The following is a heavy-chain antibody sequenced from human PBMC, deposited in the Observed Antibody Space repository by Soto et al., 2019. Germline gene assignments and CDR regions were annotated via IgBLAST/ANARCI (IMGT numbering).Heavy chain of an antibody. CDR2: IIPISGTT. Sequence: QVQLVQSGAEVKKPGSSVKVSCKASGGTFRSYAISWVRQAPAQWLEWMGGIIPISGTTNSAQNFQGRVTITADGSSSTVYMELSSLTSEDTAVYYCAGKDYGDSPRYYYYYYGMDVWGQGTTVTVSS. CDR1: GGTFRSYA. D-gene: IGHD4-17*01. V-gene: IGHV1-69*01. CDR3: AGKDYGDSPRYYYYYYGMDV. J-gene: IGHJ6*02.